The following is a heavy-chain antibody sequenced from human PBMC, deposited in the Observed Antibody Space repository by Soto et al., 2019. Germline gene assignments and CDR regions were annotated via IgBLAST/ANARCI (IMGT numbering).Heavy chain of an antibody. CDR2: VNPDNGVT. J-gene: IGHJ4*02. V-gene: IGHV1-2*04. CDR3: ARAYSGTYYFAY. CDR1: GYIFTGFY. D-gene: IGHD1-26*01. Sequence: VASVKVSCKASGYIFTGFYLHWVRQAPGQGLEWMGWVNPDNGVTNYAQKFQGWVTMTSDTSTNTAYMEMSRLPSDATAVYFCARAYSGTYYFAYWGQGTLVTVSS.